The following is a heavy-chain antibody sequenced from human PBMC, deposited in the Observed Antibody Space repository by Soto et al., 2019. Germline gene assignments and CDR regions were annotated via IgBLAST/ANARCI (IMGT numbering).Heavy chain of an antibody. J-gene: IGHJ4*02. CDR1: GGSISSYY. CDR3: ARDGGVGHFDY. D-gene: IGHD3-16*01. Sequence: SETLSLTCTVSGGSISSYYWSWIRQPPGKGLEWIGYIYYSGSTNYNPSLKSRVTISVDTSKNQFSLKLSSVTAADTAVYYCARDGGVGHFDYWGQGTLVTVSS. V-gene: IGHV4-59*01. CDR2: IYYSGST.